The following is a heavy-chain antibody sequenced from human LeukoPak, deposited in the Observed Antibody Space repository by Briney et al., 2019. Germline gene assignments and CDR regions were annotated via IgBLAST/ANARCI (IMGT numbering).Heavy chain of an antibody. Sequence: GGSLRLSCAASGFTFSSYWMSWVRQAPGKGLEWVANIKQDGSEKYYVDSVKGRFTISRDNAKNSLYLQMNSLRAEDTAVYYCARDKYYYSSNFPDYWGQGTLVTVSS. CDR3: ARDKYYYSSNFPDY. D-gene: IGHD6-13*01. J-gene: IGHJ4*02. CDR1: GFTFSSYW. V-gene: IGHV3-7*01. CDR2: IKQDGSEK.